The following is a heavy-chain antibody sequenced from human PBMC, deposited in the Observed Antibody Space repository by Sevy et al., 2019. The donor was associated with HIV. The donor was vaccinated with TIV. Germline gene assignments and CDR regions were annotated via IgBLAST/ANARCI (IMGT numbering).Heavy chain of an antibody. CDR3: ARDCSSTSCLWGMDV. J-gene: IGHJ6*02. CDR1: GFTVSSNY. V-gene: IGHV3-7*03. CDR2: IKLDGSEK. Sequence: GGSLRLSCAVSGFTVSSNYMTWVRQAPGKGLEWVANIKLDGSEKYYVDSVKGRFTISRDNAKNSLYLQMNSLRAEDTAVYYCARDCSSTSCLWGMDVWGQGTTVTVSS. D-gene: IGHD2-2*01.